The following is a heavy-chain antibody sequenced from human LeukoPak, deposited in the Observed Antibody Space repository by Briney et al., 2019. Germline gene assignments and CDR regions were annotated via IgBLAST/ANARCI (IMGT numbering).Heavy chain of an antibody. CDR2: IKQDGSEK. D-gene: IGHD6-13*01. V-gene: IGHV3-7*03. CDR3: AREGGSSWFGDWFDP. J-gene: IGHJ5*02. Sequence: PGGSLRLSCAASGFTFSSYWMSWVRQAPGKGLEWVANIKQDGSEKYYVDSVKGRFTISRDNAKNSLYLQMNSLRAEDTAVYYCAREGGSSWFGDWFDPWGQGTLVTVSS. CDR1: GFTFSSYW.